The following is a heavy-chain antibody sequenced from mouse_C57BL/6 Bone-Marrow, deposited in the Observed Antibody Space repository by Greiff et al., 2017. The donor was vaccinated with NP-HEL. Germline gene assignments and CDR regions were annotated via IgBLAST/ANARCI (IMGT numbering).Heavy chain of an antibody. CDR2: IYPGDGDT. CDR3: ARSGGLRPLFDC. V-gene: IGHV1-80*01. J-gene: IGHJ2*01. Sequence: QVQLKQSGAELVKPGASVKISCKASGYAFSSYWMNWVKQRPGKGLEWIGQIYPGDGDTNYNGKFKGKATLTADKSSSTAYMQLSSLTSEDSAVYFCARSGGLRPLFDCWGQGTTLTVSS. CDR1: GYAFSSYW. D-gene: IGHD2-2*01.